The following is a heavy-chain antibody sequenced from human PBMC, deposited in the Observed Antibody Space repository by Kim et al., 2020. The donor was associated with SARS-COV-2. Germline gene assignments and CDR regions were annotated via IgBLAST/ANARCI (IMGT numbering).Heavy chain of an antibody. Sequence: QKLQGRVTMTTDTSTSTAYMELRSLRSDDTAVYYCARVRNYYDSSGYTDYWGQGTLVTVSS. J-gene: IGHJ4*02. CDR3: ARVRNYYDSSGYTDY. D-gene: IGHD3-22*01. V-gene: IGHV1-18*01.